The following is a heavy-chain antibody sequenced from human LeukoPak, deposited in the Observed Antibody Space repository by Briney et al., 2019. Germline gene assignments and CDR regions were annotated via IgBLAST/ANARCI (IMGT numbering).Heavy chain of an antibody. J-gene: IGHJ4*02. V-gene: IGHV4-39*02. CDR1: SGSISSSSYY. CDR2: INYSGRA. Sequence: SETLSLTCTVSSGSISSSSYYWGWIRQPPGKGLEWIGSINYSGRAYYNPSLKSRVTISVDTSKNQFSLKLSSVTATDTAVYYCARENNYFDYWGQGTLVTVSS. CDR3: ARENNYFDY.